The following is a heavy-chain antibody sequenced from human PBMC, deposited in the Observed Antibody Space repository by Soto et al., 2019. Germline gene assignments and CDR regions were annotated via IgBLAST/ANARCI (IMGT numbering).Heavy chain of an antibody. D-gene: IGHD2-2*01. CDR3: ARDALADCSSTSCLNWFDP. V-gene: IGHV3-30-3*01. Sequence: GGSLRLSCAASGFTFSSYAMHWVRQAPGKGLEWVAVISYDGSNKYYADSVKGRFTISRDNSKNTLYLQMNSLRAEDTAVYYCARDALADCSSTSCLNWFDPWGQGTLVTVSS. J-gene: IGHJ5*02. CDR1: GFTFSSYA. CDR2: ISYDGSNK.